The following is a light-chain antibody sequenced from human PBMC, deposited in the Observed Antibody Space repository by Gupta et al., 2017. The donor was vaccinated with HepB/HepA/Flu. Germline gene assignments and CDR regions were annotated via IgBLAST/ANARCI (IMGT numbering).Light chain of an antibody. V-gene: IGLV2-8*01. Sequence: SALTQPPSASGSPGPSVTISCTGTSNDVGGYNSVSWYQQHPAQAPKLIIYEVTKRPSGVPDRFSGSKSGNTASLTVSGRQQEEEGDYYCISDACRNSQVFGSGTKVTVL. CDR1: SNDVGGYNS. J-gene: IGLJ1*01. CDR3: ISDACRNSQV. CDR2: EVT.